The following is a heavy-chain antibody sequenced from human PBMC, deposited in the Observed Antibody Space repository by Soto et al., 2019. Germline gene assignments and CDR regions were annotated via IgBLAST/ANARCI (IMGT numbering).Heavy chain of an antibody. CDR3: ARGLEWLRTY. CDR1: GYDFTTYH. D-gene: IGHD5-12*01. Sequence: QVQLVQSGTEVKKPGASVKVSCKVSGYDFTTYHIHWVRQGAGQGLEWMGWMNPNSGDTGYAQKFQVRVSMIRDTSINTAYMELNNLGSEDTAVYYCARGLEWLRTYWGQGTLVTVSS. J-gene: IGHJ4*02. V-gene: IGHV1-8*01. CDR2: MNPNSGDT.